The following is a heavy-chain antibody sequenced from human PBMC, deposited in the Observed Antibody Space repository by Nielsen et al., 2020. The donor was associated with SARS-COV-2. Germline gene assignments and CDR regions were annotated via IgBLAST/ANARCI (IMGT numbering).Heavy chain of an antibody. V-gene: IGHV3-15*01. D-gene: IGHD3-3*01. Sequence: WIRQPPGKGLEWVGRIKSKTDGGTTDYAAPVKDRFTISRDDSKNTLYLQMNSLKTEDTAVYYCARERVVYYDFWSGYHGNWFDPWGQGTLVTVSS. J-gene: IGHJ5*02. CDR3: ARERVVYYDFWSGYHGNWFDP. CDR2: IKSKTDGGTT.